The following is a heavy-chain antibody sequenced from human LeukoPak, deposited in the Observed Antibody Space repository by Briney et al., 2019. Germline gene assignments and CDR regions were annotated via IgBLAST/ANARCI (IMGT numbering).Heavy chain of an antibody. V-gene: IGHV3-30*03. J-gene: IGHJ6*02. CDR3: ARDGSVYSSSWGQYGMDV. Sequence: PGRSLRLSCAASGFTFNNYGMHWVRQAPGKGLEWVALISYDGSNKYYADSVKGRFTISRDNSKNTLYLQMNSLRAEDTAVYYCARDGSVYSSSWGQYGMDVWGQGTTVTVSS. CDR2: ISYDGSNK. CDR1: GFTFNNYG. D-gene: IGHD6-13*01.